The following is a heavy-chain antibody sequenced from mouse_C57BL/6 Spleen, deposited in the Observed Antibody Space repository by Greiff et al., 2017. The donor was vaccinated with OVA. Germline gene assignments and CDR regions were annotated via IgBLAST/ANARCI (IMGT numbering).Heavy chain of an antibody. V-gene: IGHV1-64*01. D-gene: IGHD2-4*01. J-gene: IGHJ3*01. Sequence: QVQLQQPGAELVKPGASVKFSCKASGFTFTSYWMHWVKQRPGQGLEWIGLIHTNSGSTTYNEKIKSKATLTVDKSSSTAYMQLSSLTSEDSAVYYCARIGGLRRGFAYWGQGTLVTVSA. CDR2: IHTNSGST. CDR1: GFTFTSYW. CDR3: ARIGGLRRGFAY.